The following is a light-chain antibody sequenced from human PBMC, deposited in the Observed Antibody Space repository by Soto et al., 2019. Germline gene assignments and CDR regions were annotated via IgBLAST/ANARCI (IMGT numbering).Light chain of an antibody. Sequence: DIQMTQSPSTLSASVGDRVTITCRASQSINTWLAWYQQKPGKAPKLLIYKASSLGSGVPSRFSGSGSGTEFTLTLSSLQPDDFAIYYCQQYNSHSSYTFGQGTKLEIK. CDR3: QQYNSHSSYT. J-gene: IGKJ2*01. CDR2: KAS. V-gene: IGKV1-5*03. CDR1: QSINTW.